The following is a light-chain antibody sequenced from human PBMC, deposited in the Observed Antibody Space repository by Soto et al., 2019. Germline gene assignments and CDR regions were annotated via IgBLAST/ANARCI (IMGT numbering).Light chain of an antibody. CDR1: QSISTY. J-gene: IGKJ1*01. CDR3: QQSYSSPPT. CDR2: SAS. V-gene: IGKV1-39*01. Sequence: DIQMTQSPSSLSASIGDEVTITCRASQSISTYLNWYEQKPGKAPKLLIYSASRLQSAVPSRFSGRRSGTDFTLTISSLQPEDFATYYCQQSYSSPPTFGQGTKVDIK.